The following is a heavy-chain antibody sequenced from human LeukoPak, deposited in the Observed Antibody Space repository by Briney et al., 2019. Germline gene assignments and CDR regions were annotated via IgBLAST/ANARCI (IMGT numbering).Heavy chain of an antibody. CDR3: AKDLGYGYFDL. CDR1: GFTFTDTY. CDR2: ISPSGTDI. V-gene: IGHV3-11*01. Sequence: GGSLRLSCAVSGFTFTDTYMTWIRQAPGKGLESLSYISPSGTDISYADSVKGRFTISRDNAKNSLYLQMNSLRAEDMALYYCAKDLGYGYFDLWGRGTLVTVSS. D-gene: IGHD1-26*01. J-gene: IGHJ2*01.